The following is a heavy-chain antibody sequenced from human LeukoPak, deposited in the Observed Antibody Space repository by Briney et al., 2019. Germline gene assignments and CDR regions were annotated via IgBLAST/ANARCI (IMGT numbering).Heavy chain of an antibody. CDR2: IYYSGIT. Sequence: SETLSLTCTVSGGSISSSSYYCGWIRQPPGKGLEWFGRIYYSGITYYNPSLKSRVTISVDTSKNQFSLKLSSVTAADTAVYYCARSGYGSGKDYYYYMDVWGKGTTVTISS. V-gene: IGHV4-39*07. CDR1: GGSISSSSYY. J-gene: IGHJ6*03. D-gene: IGHD3-10*01. CDR3: ARSGYGSGKDYYYYMDV.